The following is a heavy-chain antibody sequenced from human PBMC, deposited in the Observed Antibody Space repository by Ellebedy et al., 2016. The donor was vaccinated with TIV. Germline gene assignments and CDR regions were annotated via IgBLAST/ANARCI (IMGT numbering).Heavy chain of an antibody. Sequence: GESLKISCVASGFTFNSYWMSWVRQAPGKGLEWVSTISGSGGSTYYADSVKGRFTISRDNSKNTLYLQMNSLRAEDTAVYFCAKDGWLQAEIAYWGQGTLVTVSS. CDR3: AKDGWLQAEIAY. J-gene: IGHJ4*02. CDR2: ISGSGGST. V-gene: IGHV3-23*01. CDR1: GFTFNSYW. D-gene: IGHD5-24*01.